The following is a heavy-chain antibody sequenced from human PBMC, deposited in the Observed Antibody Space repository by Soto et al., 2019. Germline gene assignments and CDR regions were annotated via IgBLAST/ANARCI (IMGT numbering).Heavy chain of an antibody. V-gene: IGHV4-31*03. CDR3: ARCRDPFGFDS. J-gene: IGHJ4*02. CDR1: GGFISRGGYY. CDR2: IHYRGST. D-gene: IGHD3-10*01. Sequence: QVQLQESGPGLVEPSQTLSLTCSVSGGFISRGGYYWSWIRQFPGKGLEWIGYIHYRGSTYYNPSLKSRGSISVDMSKNQLSLNLTSVTAADTAVYYCARCRDPFGFDSWGQGTLVTVSS.